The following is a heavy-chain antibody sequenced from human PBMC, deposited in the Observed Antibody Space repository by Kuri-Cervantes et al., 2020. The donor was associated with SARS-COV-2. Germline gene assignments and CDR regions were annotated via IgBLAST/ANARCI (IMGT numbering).Heavy chain of an antibody. J-gene: IGHJ1*01. CDR1: GFTFDDYG. V-gene: IGHV3-20*04. Sequence: GESLKISCAASGFTFDDYGMSWVRQAPWKGLEWVSGINWNGGSTGYADSVKGRFTISRDNAKNSLYLQMNSLRAEDTALYYCARGVVAATPGFFQHWGQGTLVTVSS. D-gene: IGHD2-15*01. CDR3: ARGVVAATPGFFQH. CDR2: INWNGGST.